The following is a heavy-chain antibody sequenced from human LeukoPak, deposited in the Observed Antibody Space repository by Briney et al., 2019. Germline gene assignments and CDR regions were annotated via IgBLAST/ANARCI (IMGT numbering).Heavy chain of an antibody. J-gene: IGHJ6*03. Sequence: SETLSLTCTVSGGSISSGGYYWSWIRQPPGKGLEWIGYIYHSGSTYYNPSLKSRVTISVDRSKNQFPLKLSSVTAADTAVYYCARVQLWFYYYYYMDVWGKGTTVTVSS. V-gene: IGHV4-30-2*01. CDR2: IYHSGST. CDR1: GGSISSGGYY. CDR3: ARVQLWFYYYYYMDV. D-gene: IGHD5-18*01.